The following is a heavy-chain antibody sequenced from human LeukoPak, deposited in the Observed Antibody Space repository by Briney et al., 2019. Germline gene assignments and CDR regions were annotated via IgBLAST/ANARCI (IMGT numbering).Heavy chain of an antibody. CDR2: IKSKSDGGTT. J-gene: IGHJ4*02. Sequence: GGSLRLSCAASGFTFSDAWMNWVRQAPGKGLEWVGRIKSKSDGGTTDYAAPVRGRFTISRDGSKDTLYLQMNSLKTEDTAMYYCTTGKTDDYYFDYWGQGTLVTVSS. V-gene: IGHV3-15*07. CDR1: GFTFSDAW. CDR3: TTGKTDDYYFDY. D-gene: IGHD1-1*01.